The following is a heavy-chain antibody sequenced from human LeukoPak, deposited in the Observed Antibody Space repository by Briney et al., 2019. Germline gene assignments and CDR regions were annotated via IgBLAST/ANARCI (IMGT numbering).Heavy chain of an antibody. CDR3: ARHSEQQLDFDY. CDR1: GGSISSYY. J-gene: IGHJ4*02. Sequence: SETLSLTCTVSGGSISSYYWSWIRQPPGKGLEWIGYIYYSGSTNYNPSLKSRVTISVDTSKNQFSLKLSSVTAADTAGYYCARHSEQQLDFDYWGQGTLVTVSS. D-gene: IGHD6-13*01. V-gene: IGHV4-59*08. CDR2: IYYSGST.